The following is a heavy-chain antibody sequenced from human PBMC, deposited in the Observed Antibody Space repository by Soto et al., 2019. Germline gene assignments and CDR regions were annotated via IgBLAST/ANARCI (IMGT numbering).Heavy chain of an antibody. D-gene: IGHD2-15*01. Sequence: QPGGSRRLSCAASGFTFSSYAMHWVRQAPGQGLEWVAVISYDGSNKYYADSVKGRFTISRDNSKNTLYLQMNSLRAEDTAVYYCARSQIVVVVAATRGYYGMDVWGQGTTVT. J-gene: IGHJ6*02. V-gene: IGHV3-30-3*01. CDR3: ARSQIVVVVAATRGYYGMDV. CDR1: GFTFSSYA. CDR2: ISYDGSNK.